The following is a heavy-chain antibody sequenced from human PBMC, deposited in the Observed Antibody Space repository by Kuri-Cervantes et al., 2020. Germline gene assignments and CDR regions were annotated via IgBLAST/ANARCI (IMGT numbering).Heavy chain of an antibody. CDR1: GFTFSDYY. CDR2: ISSSGSTI. V-gene: IGHV3-11*04. D-gene: IGHD5-24*01. CDR3: ARDSFRDTPHFDY. J-gene: IGHJ4*02. Sequence: GESLKISCAASGFTFSDYYMSWIRQAPGKGLEWVSYISSSGSTIYYADSVKGRFTISRDNSKNTLYLQMNSLRAEDTAVYYCARDSFRDTPHFDYWGQGTLVTVSS.